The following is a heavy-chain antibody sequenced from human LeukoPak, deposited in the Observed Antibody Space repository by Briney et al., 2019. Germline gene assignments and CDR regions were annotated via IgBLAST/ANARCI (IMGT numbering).Heavy chain of an antibody. CDR3: ARGPIVGATTAAFDI. J-gene: IGHJ3*02. CDR1: GYTFTSYY. CDR2: INPSGGST. Sequence: ASVKVSCKASGYTFTSYYMHWVRQAPGQGLEWMGIINPSGGSTSYAQKFQGRVTMTRDTSTSTVYMELSSLRSEDTAVYYCARGPIVGATTAAFDIWGQGTMVTVSS. D-gene: IGHD1-26*01. V-gene: IGHV1-46*01.